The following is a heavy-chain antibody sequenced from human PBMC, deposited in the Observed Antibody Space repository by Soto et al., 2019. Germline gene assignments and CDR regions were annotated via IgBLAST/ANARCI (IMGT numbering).Heavy chain of an antibody. V-gene: IGHV1-69*06. CDR2: IIPIFGTA. Sequence: QVQLVQSGAEVKKPGSSVKVSCKASGGTFSSYAISWVRQAPGQGLEWMGGIIPIFGTANYAQKFQGRVTITADKSTSKAYMELSSLSSEDTAVYYCASGDIVVVPAVIGGGVHYYYGMDVWGQGTTVTVSS. D-gene: IGHD2-2*01. CDR3: ASGDIVVVPAVIGGGVHYYYGMDV. CDR1: GGTFSSYA. J-gene: IGHJ6*02.